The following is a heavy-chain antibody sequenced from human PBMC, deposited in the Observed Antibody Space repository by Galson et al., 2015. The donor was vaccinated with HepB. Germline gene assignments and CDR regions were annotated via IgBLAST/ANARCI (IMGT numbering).Heavy chain of an antibody. CDR3: AREEYYYDSSGYYPR. D-gene: IGHD3-22*01. CDR1: GYTFTSYA. V-gene: IGHV1-3*01. Sequence: SVKVSCKASGYTFTSYAMHWVRQAPGQRLEWMGWINAGNGNTKYSQKFQGRVTITRVTSASTAYMELSSLRSEDTAVYYCAREEYYYDSSGYYPRWGQGTLVTVSS. J-gene: IGHJ4*02. CDR2: INAGNGNT.